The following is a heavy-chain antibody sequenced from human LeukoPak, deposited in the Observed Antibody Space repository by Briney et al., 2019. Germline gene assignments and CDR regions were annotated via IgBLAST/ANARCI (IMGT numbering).Heavy chain of an antibody. V-gene: IGHV4-30-2*03. CDR1: GGSISSGSYY. CDR3: ARHDSSGPYNAFDI. J-gene: IGHJ3*02. Sequence: SQTLSLTCTVSGGSISSGSYYWSWIRQPAGKGLEWIGSIYYSGSTYYNPSLKSRVTISVDTSKNHFSLKLSSVTAEDTAVYYCARHDSSGPYNAFDIWGQGTMVTVSS. D-gene: IGHD3-22*01. CDR2: IYYSGST.